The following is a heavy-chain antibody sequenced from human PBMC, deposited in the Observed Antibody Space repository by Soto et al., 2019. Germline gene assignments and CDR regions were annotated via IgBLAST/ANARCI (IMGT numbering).Heavy chain of an antibody. CDR2: ISGSGRYT. V-gene: IGHV3-48*04. CDR3: ARESEDLTSNFDY. J-gene: IGHJ4*02. CDR1: GFTFDSCV. Sequence: DVQLVESGGDLVQPGGSLRLSCAASGFTFDSCVMSWVRQAPGKGLEWLSLISGSGRYTDYADSMKGRFTVSRDNAKNSVYLDMNSLSAEDTAVYYCARESEDLTSNFDYWGQGTLVTVSS.